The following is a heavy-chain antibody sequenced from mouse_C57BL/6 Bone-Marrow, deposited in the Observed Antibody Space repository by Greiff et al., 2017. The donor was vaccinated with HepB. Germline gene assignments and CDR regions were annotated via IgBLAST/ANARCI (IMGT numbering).Heavy chain of an antibody. V-gene: IGHV1-55*01. CDR1: GYTFTSYW. CDR2: IYPGSGST. D-gene: IGHD1-1*01. CDR3: ARPIYYYGSSYVDY. J-gene: IGHJ2*01. Sequence: QVQLKQPGAELVKPGASVKMSCKASGYTFTSYWITWVKQRPGQGLEWIGDIYPGSGSTNYNEKFKSKATLTVDTSSSTAYMQLSSLTSEDSAVYYCARPIYYYGSSYVDYWGQGTTLTVSS.